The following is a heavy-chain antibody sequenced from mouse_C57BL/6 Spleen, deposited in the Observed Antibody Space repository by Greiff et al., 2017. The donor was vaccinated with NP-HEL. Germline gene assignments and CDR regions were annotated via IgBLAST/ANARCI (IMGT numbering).Heavy chain of an antibody. CDR2: IYPGDGDT. CDR3: ARATTVVGAAFDY. J-gene: IGHJ2*01. Sequence: QVQLQQSGPALVKPGASVKISCKASGSAFSSSWMNWVKQRPGKGLEWIGRIYPGDGDTNYNGKFKGKATLTADKSSSTAYMQLSSLTSEDSAVYCCARATTVVGAAFDYWGQGTTLTVSS. CDR1: GSAFSSSW. D-gene: IGHD1-1*01. V-gene: IGHV1-82*01.